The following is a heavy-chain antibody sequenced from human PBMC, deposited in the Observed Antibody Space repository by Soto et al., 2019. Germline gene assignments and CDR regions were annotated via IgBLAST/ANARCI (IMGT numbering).Heavy chain of an antibody. Sequence: QVQLVQSGAEVKKPGSSVKVSCKASGGTFSSYAISWVRQAPGQGLEWMGGIIPIFGTANYAQKFQGRVTITADESTSTAYMELSSLRSEDTAVYYCARGRITIFGVVIKTVGSAFDIWGQGTMVTVSS. J-gene: IGHJ3*02. CDR2: IIPIFGTA. V-gene: IGHV1-69*01. D-gene: IGHD3-3*01. CDR3: ARGRITIFGVVIKTVGSAFDI. CDR1: GGTFSSYA.